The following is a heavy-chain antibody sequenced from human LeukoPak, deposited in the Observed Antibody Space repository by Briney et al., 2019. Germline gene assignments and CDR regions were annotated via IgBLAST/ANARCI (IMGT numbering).Heavy chain of an antibody. D-gene: IGHD6-19*01. CDR1: GGSISSGDYY. J-gene: IGHJ4*02. Sequence: SETLSLTCTVSGGSISSGDYYWSWIRQPPGKGLEWIGYIYYSGSTYYNPSLKSRVTISVDTSKNQFSLKLSSVTAADTAVYYCARGRSSGWFDFDYWGQGTLVTVSS. CDR2: IYYSGST. CDR3: ARGRSSGWFDFDY. V-gene: IGHV4-30-4*01.